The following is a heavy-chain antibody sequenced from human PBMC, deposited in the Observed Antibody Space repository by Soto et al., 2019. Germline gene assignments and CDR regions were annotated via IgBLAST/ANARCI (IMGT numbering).Heavy chain of an antibody. CDR2: ISSTTNYI. CDR1: GFTFTRYS. Sequence: GGSLRLSCAASGFTFTRYSMNWVLQAPGKGLEWVSSISSTTNYIYYGDSMKGRFTISRDNAKNSLYLEMNSLRAEDTAVYYCARESEDLTSNFDYWGQGTLVTVSS. J-gene: IGHJ4*02. V-gene: IGHV3-21*06. CDR3: ARESEDLTSNFDY.